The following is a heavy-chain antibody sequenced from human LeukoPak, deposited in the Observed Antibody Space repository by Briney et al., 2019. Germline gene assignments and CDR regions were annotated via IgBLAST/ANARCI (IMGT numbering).Heavy chain of an antibody. CDR1: GGSISSSSYY. Sequence: SETLSLTCTVSGGSISSSSYYWGWIRQPPGKGLEWIGSIYYSGSTYYNPSLKSRVTISVDTSKNQFSLKLSSVTAADTAVYFCATSLYGEESQFDSWGQGTLVTVSS. V-gene: IGHV4-39*07. J-gene: IGHJ4*02. CDR2: IYYSGST. CDR3: ATSLYGEESQFDS. D-gene: IGHD3-10*01.